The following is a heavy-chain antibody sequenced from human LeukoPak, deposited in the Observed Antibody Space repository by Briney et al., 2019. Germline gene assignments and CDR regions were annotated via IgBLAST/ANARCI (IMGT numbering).Heavy chain of an antibody. CDR1: GFTFSSYW. Sequence: GGSLRLSRAASGFTFSSYWMSWVRQAPGKGLEWVAVISYDGSNKYYADSVKGRFTISRDNSKNTLYLQMNSLRAEDTAVYYCAKDARWLVPSLWGQGTLVTVSS. J-gene: IGHJ4*02. V-gene: IGHV3-30*18. D-gene: IGHD6-19*01. CDR2: ISYDGSNK. CDR3: AKDARWLVPSL.